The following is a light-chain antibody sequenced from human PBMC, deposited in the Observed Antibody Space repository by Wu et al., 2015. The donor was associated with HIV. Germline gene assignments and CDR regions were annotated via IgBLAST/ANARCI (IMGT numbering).Light chain of an antibody. J-gene: IGKJ4*01. CDR1: QVISNS. CDR2: GAS. CDR3: QQYYDRPLT. V-gene: IGKV1-NL1*01. Sequence: DIQMTQSPSSLSASVGDRVTITCRASQVISNSLAWYQQKPGKAPKLLLYGASRLQSGVPSRFSGSGFGTDYSFSIYSLQPEDFATYYCQQYYDRPLTFGGGTKVEIK.